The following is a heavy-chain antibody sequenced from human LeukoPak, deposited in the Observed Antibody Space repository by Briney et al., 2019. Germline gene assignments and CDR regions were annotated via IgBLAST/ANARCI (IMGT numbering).Heavy chain of an antibody. D-gene: IGHD1-26*01. CDR2: IYSSGST. Sequence: PFETLSCTRTVSGGSMRSYYCRWARQPPGKGLEWIAYIYSSGSTNYNPSLKSRATISVDTSKNQFSLKLTSVTAADTAVYYCARLSSGSPQEYFQHWGEGSLLTAPS. V-gene: IGHV4-59*01. CDR1: GGSMRSYY. CDR3: ARLSSGSPQEYFQH. J-gene: IGHJ1*01.